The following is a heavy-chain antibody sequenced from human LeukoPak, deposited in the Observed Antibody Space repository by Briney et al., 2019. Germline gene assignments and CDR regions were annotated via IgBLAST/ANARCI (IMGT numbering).Heavy chain of an antibody. Sequence: GSLRPSCAASGFTFSSYAMHWVRQAPGKGLEWVAVISYDGSNKYYADSVKGRFTISRDNSKNTLYLQMNSLRAEDTAVYYCARELLLGDYWGQGTLVTVSS. CDR1: GFTFSSYA. D-gene: IGHD1-26*01. CDR3: ARELLLGDY. V-gene: IGHV3-30*04. J-gene: IGHJ4*02. CDR2: ISYDGSNK.